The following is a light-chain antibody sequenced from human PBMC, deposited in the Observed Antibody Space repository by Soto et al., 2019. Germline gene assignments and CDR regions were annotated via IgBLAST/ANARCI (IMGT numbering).Light chain of an antibody. CDR2: GAS. V-gene: IGKV1-8*01. CDR1: QGISSY. CDR3: QQYGSYPIT. Sequence: AIRMTQSPSSFSASIGDRVTITCRASQGISSYLAWYQQKPGKAPKLLIYGASTLHSGVPSRFSGSGSGTDFTLTVSSLQSEDRATYYCQQYGSYPITFGQGTRLEIK. J-gene: IGKJ5*01.